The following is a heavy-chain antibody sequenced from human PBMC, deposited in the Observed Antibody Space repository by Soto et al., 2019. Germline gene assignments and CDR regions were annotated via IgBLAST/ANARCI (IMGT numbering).Heavy chain of an antibody. D-gene: IGHD3-10*01. CDR3: GGGRYYGSGGYYKPLVCFDV. CDR2: IYYSGST. J-gene: IGHJ6*02. V-gene: IGHV4-59*01. Sequence: SETLSLTCTVSGGSISSYYWSWIRQPPGKGLEWIGYIYYSGSTNYNPSLKSRVTISVDTSKNQFSLKLGSVTAADTAVYHCGGGRYYGSGGYYKPLVCFDVWGQGTTVTVSS. CDR1: GGSISSYY.